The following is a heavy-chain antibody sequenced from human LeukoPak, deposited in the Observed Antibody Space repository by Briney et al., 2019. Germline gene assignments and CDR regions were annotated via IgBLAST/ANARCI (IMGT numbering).Heavy chain of an antibody. D-gene: IGHD1-14*01. CDR3: ATLGRQQPEPPYYYYGMDV. V-gene: IGHV3-9*01. J-gene: IGHJ6*02. Sequence: GGSLRLSCAASGFTFADYAMHWVRQAPGKGLEWVSGISWNSGSIGYADSVKGRFTISRDNAKNSLYLQMNSLRAEDTALYYCATLGRQQPEPPYYYYGMDVWGQGTTVTVSS. CDR1: GFTFADYA. CDR2: ISWNSGSI.